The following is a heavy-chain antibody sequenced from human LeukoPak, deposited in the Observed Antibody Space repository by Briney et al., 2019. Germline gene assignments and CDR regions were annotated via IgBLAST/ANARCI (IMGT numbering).Heavy chain of an antibody. CDR3: AKDGHFVDYYYDMDV. V-gene: IGHV3-23*01. CDR1: GFTFNSHA. CDR2: NCGGGGCT. J-gene: IGHJ6*03. Sequence: GGSLRLSCAASGFTFNSHAMTWVRQAPGKGLEWVSTNCGGGGCTYYADSVRGRFTISRDNSKNTLYLQMNSLRAEDTAVYYCAKDGHFVDYYYDMDVWGKGTTVTVSS.